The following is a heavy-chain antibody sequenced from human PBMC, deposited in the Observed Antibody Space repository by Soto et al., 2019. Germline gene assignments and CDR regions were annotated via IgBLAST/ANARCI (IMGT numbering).Heavy chain of an antibody. Sequence: QVQLVQSGAEVKKPGSSVKVSCKASGGTFSSYAISWVRQAPGQGLEWMGGIIPIFGTANYAQKFQGRVTITADKSTSTAYMELSSLRSEDTAVYYCASVFGLDEDQWLGSLYYSDGMDVWSQGPTVAVSS. CDR3: ASVFGLDEDQWLGSLYYSDGMDV. V-gene: IGHV1-69*06. CDR1: GGTFSSYA. J-gene: IGHJ6*02. D-gene: IGHD6-19*01. CDR2: IIPIFGTA.